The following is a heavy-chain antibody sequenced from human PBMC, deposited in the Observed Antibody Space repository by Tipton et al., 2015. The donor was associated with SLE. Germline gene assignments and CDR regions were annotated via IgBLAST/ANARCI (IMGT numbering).Heavy chain of an antibody. J-gene: IGHJ3*02. V-gene: IGHV4-59*08. CDR2: IYYSGST. CDR1: GGSISSYY. CDR3: ARHSAGGGDI. D-gene: IGHD3-10*01. Sequence: TLSHTCTVSGGSISSYYWSWIRQPPGKGLEWIGYIYYSGSTNYNPSLKSRVTISVDTSKNQFSLKLSSVTAADTAVYYCARHSAGGGDIWGQGTMVTVSS.